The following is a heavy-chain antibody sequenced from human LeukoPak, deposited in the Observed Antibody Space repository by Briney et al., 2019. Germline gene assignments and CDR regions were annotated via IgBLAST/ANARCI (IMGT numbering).Heavy chain of an antibody. CDR1: GFSFDYYA. CDR2: IGWKSGTI. J-gene: IGHJ4*02. V-gene: IGHV3-9*01. Sequence: GGSLRLSCAASGFSFDYYAMHWVRQVPGKGLEWVSGIGWKSGTIGYADSVRGRFTISRDNAKNSLYLQMNSLRAEDTALYYCAKGIRSGWTEFDYWGQGTLVTVSS. D-gene: IGHD6-19*01. CDR3: AKGIRSGWTEFDY.